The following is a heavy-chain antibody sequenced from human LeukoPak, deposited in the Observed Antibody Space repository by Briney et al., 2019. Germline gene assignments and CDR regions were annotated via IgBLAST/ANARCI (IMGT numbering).Heavy chain of an antibody. Sequence: PGGSLRLSCAASGFTFSSYWMSWVRQAPGKGLEWVANIKRDVSEKYYVSSVKGRFTISRDNAKNSLYLQMNSLRVEDTAVYYCARENPNGGDCCDYWGQGTLVTVSS. D-gene: IGHD2-21*01. J-gene: IGHJ4*02. CDR3: ARENPNGGDCCDY. CDR2: IKRDVSEK. CDR1: GFTFSSYW. V-gene: IGHV3-7*01.